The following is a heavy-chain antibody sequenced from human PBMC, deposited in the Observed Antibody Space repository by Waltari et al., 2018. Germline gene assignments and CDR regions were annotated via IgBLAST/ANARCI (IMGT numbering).Heavy chain of an antibody. D-gene: IGHD4-4*01. V-gene: IGHV3-7*01. Sequence: EIQLVESGGDLVQPGGSLRLSCVTSGFPFHNFWMAWFRQVPGRGQQWLANIKHDGSETYHVESVKGRFTISRDNARNSLYLEMDRLRVEDTGVYYCAREGLTEEAAYGGQGTLVTVSS. CDR1: GFPFHNFW. CDR3: AREGLTEEAAY. CDR2: IKHDGSET. J-gene: IGHJ4*02.